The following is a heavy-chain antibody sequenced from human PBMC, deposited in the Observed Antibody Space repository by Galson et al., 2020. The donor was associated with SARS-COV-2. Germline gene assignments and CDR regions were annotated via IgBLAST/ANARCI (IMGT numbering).Heavy chain of an antibody. CDR2: IYYSGST. CDR1: GGSISSSSYY. V-gene: IGHV4-39*01. Sequence: SETLSLTCTVSGGSISSSSYYWGWIRQPPGKGLEWIGSIYYSGSTYYNPSLKSRVTISVDTSKNQFSLKLSSVTAADTAVYYCATPSYYDFWSGYYTRYYYYYGMDVWGQGTTVTVSS. J-gene: IGHJ6*02. D-gene: IGHD3-3*01. CDR3: ATPSYYDFWSGYYTRYYYYYGMDV.